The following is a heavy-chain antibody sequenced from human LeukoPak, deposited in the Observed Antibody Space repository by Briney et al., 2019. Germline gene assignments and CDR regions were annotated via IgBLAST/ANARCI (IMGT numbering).Heavy chain of an antibody. V-gene: IGHV4-38-2*01. CDR2: IYHSGST. CDR1: GYSISSGYY. J-gene: IGHJ4*02. Sequence: SETLSLTCAVSGYSISSGYYWCWLRQPPGKGLEWIGSIYHSGSTYYNPSLKSRVTISVDTSKNQFSLKLSSVTAADTAVYYCAAEGDSSGYYSPLFLDYWGQGTLVTVSS. CDR3: AAEGDSSGYYSPLFLDY. D-gene: IGHD3-22*01.